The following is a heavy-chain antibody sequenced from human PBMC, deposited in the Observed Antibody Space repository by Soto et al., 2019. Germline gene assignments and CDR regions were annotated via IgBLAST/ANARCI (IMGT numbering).Heavy chain of an antibody. CDR2: IYYSGST. Sequence: PWETLFLTCTVSGGSISSGDYYWSWIRQPPGKGLEWIGYIYYSGSTYYNPSLKSRVTISVDTSKNQFSLKLSSVTAADTAVYYCARDIAARPGWFDPWGQGTLVTVSS. J-gene: IGHJ5*02. D-gene: IGHD6-6*01. CDR1: GGSISSGDYY. V-gene: IGHV4-30-4*01. CDR3: ARDIAARPGWFDP.